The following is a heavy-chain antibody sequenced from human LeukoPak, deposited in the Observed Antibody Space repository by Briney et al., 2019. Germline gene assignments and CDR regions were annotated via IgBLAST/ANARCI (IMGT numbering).Heavy chain of an antibody. CDR3: AREDTHISTNLMVY. J-gene: IGHJ4*02. V-gene: IGHV3-21*01. CDR2: ISSTSSYM. D-gene: IGHD2-2*01. CDR1: GFTFNIYN. Sequence: GGSLRLSCAASGFTFNIYNMNWVSQAPGKGPEWVSSISSTSSYMYYADSVKGRFTISRDNAKNSLYLQMNSLRAEDTAVYYCAREDTHISTNLMVYWGQGTLVTVSP.